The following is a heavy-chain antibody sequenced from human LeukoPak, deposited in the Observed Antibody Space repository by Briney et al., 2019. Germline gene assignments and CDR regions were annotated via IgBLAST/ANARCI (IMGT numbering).Heavy chain of an antibody. Sequence: SSVTVTCKASGFTFTSSAMQWVRQPRAQGLEWIGWIDVCSGKTNYAQKFQERLTIHSRMPTSTAYMAPSSQTSEQRPVYHCAAVGEYSSGWNPRYDAFDIWGKGTMVTVSS. V-gene: IGHV1-58*02. D-gene: IGHD6-19*01. CDR3: AAVGEYSSGWNPRYDAFDI. CDR2: IDVCSGKT. CDR1: GFTFTSSA. J-gene: IGHJ3*02.